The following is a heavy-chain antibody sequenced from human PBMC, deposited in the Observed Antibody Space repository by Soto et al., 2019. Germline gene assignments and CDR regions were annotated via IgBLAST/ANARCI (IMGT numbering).Heavy chain of an antibody. CDR1: GGSISSSSYY. CDR2: IYYSGST. V-gene: IGHV4-39*01. Sequence: PSETLSLTCTVSGGSISSSSYYWGWIRQPPGKGLEWIESIYYSGSTYYNPSLKSRVTISVDTSKNQFSLKLSSVTAADTAVYYCARKGRYYYYGMDVWGQGTTVTVSS. CDR3: ARKGRYYYYGMDV. J-gene: IGHJ6*02.